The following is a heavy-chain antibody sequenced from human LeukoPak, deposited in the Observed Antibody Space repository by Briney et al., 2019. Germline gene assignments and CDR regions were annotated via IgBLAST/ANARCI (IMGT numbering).Heavy chain of an antibody. V-gene: IGHV3-20*04. D-gene: IGHD6-19*01. CDR2: ITWNGGIT. CDR1: GFTFSSYG. J-gene: IGHJ4*02. CDR3: ARDGPVAGVELDQ. Sequence: GRSLRLSCVASGFTFSSYGMHWVRQAPGKGLEWVSGITWNGGITAYADSVKGRFTISRDNAKNSLYLLMNSLRAEDTALYYCARDGPVAGVELDQWGQGTLVTVSS.